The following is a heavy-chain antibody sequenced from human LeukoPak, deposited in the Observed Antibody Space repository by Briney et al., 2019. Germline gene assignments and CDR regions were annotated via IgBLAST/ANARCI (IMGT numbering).Heavy chain of an antibody. CDR2: ISYDGSNK. CDR1: GFTFSSYA. CDR3: AREWIQLWLHAFDI. D-gene: IGHD5-18*01. V-gene: IGHV3-30-3*01. J-gene: IGHJ3*02. Sequence: GRSLRLSCAVSGFTFSSYAMHWVRQAPGKGLEWVAVISYDGSNKYYADSVKGRFTISRDNSKNTLYLQMNSLRAEDTAVYYCAREWIQLWLHAFDIWGQGTMVTVSS.